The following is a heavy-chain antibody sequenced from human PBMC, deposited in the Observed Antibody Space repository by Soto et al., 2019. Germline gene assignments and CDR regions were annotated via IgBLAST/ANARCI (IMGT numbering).Heavy chain of an antibody. D-gene: IGHD2-2*02. J-gene: IGHJ4*02. CDR3: ASQYCSSTSCYKDY. CDR1: GFTVSSNY. Sequence: EVQLVESGGGLVQPGGSLRLSCAASGFTVSSNYMSWVRQAPGKGLEWVSVIYSGGSTYYADSVKGRFTISRDNSKNTLYLQMNSLRAEDTAVYYCASQYCSSTSCYKDYWGQGTLVTVSS. V-gene: IGHV3-66*04. CDR2: IYSGGST.